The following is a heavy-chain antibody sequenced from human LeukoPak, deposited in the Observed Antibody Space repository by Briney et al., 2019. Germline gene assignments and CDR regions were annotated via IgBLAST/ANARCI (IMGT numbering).Heavy chain of an antibody. J-gene: IGHJ3*02. Sequence: PPETLSLTCTVSGGSVSSGSYYWSWVRQPPGKGLEWLGYIYYSGSTNYNPSLKSRVTISVDTSKNQFSLKLSSVTAADTAVYYCARDMTPNDAFDIWGQGTMVTVSS. CDR2: IYYSGST. V-gene: IGHV4-61*01. CDR3: ARDMTPNDAFDI. CDR1: GGSVSSGSYY.